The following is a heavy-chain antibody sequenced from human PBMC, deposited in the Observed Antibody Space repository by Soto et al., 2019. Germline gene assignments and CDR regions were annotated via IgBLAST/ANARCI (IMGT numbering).Heavy chain of an antibody. J-gene: IGHJ6*02. Sequence: QVQLVQSGAEVKKPGASVKVSCKASGYTFTSYGISWVRQAPGQGLEWMGWISAYNGNTNYAQKLQGRVTMTTDTPTSTAYMELRSLRSDDTAVYYCARDKSTVARGYYYYGMDVWGQGTTVTVSS. CDR1: GYTFTSYG. CDR2: ISAYNGNT. CDR3: ARDKSTVARGYYYYGMDV. D-gene: IGHD4-17*01. V-gene: IGHV1-18*01.